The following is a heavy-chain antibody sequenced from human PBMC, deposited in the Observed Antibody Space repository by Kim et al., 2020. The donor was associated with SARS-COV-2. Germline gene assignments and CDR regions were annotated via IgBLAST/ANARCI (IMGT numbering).Heavy chain of an antibody. Sequence: GGSLRLSCSASGFTFSSYAMHWVRQAPGKGLEYVSAISSNGGSTYYADSVKGRFTISRDNSKNTLYLQMSSLRAEDTAVYYCVKSLWFGELSIRYYYGMDVWGQGTTVTVSS. V-gene: IGHV3-64D*06. CDR3: VKSLWFGELSIRYYYGMDV. J-gene: IGHJ6*02. CDR2: ISSNGGST. CDR1: GFTFSSYA. D-gene: IGHD3-10*01.